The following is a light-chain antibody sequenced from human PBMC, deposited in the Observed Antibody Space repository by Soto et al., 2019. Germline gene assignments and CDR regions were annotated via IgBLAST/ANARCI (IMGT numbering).Light chain of an antibody. Sequence: VMRRSPGSLSVSLGARATLSCRASQNIGNKVGCYQQKTGQAPRLLINGASTRANGIPVRFSGSGSGTEFTLTITSLQSEDSAVYYCQEYNYWHPITFGEGTKVDIK. CDR2: GAS. CDR1: QNIGNK. CDR3: QEYNYWHPIT. J-gene: IGKJ4*01. V-gene: IGKV3-15*01.